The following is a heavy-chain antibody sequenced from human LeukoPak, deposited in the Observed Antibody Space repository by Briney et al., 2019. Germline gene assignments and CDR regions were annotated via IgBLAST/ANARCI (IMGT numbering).Heavy chain of an antibody. J-gene: IGHJ3*02. CDR3: ARASTLAVAGNAFDI. CDR2: ILYDGSNK. CDR1: GFTFSSYG. D-gene: IGHD6-19*01. V-gene: IGHV3-33*01. Sequence: GGSLRLSCAASGFTFSSYGMHGVRQAPCKGRAGVAVILYDGSNKYYTDSVKGRFTISRDNSKNTLYLQMNSLRAEDTAVYYCARASTLAVAGNAFDIWGQGTMVTVSS.